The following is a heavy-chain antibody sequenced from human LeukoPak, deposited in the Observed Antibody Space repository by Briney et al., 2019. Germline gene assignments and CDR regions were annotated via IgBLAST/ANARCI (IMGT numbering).Heavy chain of an antibody. J-gene: IGHJ4*02. D-gene: IGHD3-3*01. V-gene: IGHV3-23*01. CDR1: GFVFSNYA. CDR3: ANWRDIWSGYGFDS. CDR2: ISGSGAAT. Sequence: PGGSLRLSCAASGFVFSNYAMTWVSQAPGKGLEWVSSISGSGAATYYADSVKGRFIISRDNSKNSVFLQMNRLRGEDTAVYYCANWRDIWSGYGFDSWGQGTLVTVSS.